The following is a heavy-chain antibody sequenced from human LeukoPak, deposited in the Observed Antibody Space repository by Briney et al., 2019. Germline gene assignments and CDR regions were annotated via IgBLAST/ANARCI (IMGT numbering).Heavy chain of an antibody. D-gene: IGHD2-2*01. V-gene: IGHV1-18*01. J-gene: IGHJ4*02. Sequence: ASVKVSCKTSGYTFNSYGISWLRQAPGQGLEWMGWISADNTDTKSAQNLQGRVTMSTDTSTSTAYMELGNLRSDDTAVYYCARGPKVPAPTYYFDYWGQGTLVTVSS. CDR1: GYTFNSYG. CDR2: ISADNTDT. CDR3: ARGPKVPAPTYYFDY.